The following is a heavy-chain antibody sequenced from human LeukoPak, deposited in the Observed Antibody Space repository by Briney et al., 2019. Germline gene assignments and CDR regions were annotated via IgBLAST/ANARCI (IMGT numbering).Heavy chain of an antibody. Sequence: PGGSLRRSCAASGFTCSSHEMNCVRQAPGKGLEWVSYISNSGSTIYYADSVKGRFTISRDNAKNSLYLQMHSLRAEDTAVYYCARILSTPFDYWGQGILVTVSS. CDR3: ARILSTPFDY. J-gene: IGHJ4*02. V-gene: IGHV3-48*03. CDR1: GFTCSSHE. CDR2: ISNSGSTI. D-gene: IGHD5/OR15-5a*01.